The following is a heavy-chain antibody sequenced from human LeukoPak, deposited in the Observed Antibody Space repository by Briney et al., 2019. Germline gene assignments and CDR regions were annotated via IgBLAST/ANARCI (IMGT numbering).Heavy chain of an antibody. J-gene: IGHJ4*02. V-gene: IGHV4-30-4*01. D-gene: IGHD4-17*01. CDR3: ARRVTRLRDLDY. CDR1: GGSISSGDYY. Sequence: SETLSLTCTVSGGSISSGDYYWSWIRQPPGKGLERIGYIYYSGSTYYNPSLKSRVTISVDTSKNQFSLKLSSVTAADTAVYYCARRVTRLRDLDYWGQGTLVTVSS. CDR2: IYYSGST.